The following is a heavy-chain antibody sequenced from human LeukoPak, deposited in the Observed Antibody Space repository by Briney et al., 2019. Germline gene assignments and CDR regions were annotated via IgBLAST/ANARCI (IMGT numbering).Heavy chain of an antibody. CDR3: ARVGYDILTGSHDAFDI. V-gene: IGHV3-30-3*01. J-gene: IGHJ3*02. Sequence: GRSLRLSCAASGFTFSSYAMHWVRQAPGKGLEWVAVISYDGSNKYYADSVKGRFTISRDNSKNTLYLQMNSLRAEDTAVYYCARVGYDILTGSHDAFDIWGQGTMVTVSS. CDR1: GFTFSSYA. CDR2: ISYDGSNK. D-gene: IGHD3-9*01.